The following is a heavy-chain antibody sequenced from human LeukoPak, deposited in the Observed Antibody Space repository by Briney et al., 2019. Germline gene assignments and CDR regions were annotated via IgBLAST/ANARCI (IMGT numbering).Heavy chain of an antibody. Sequence: GGSLRLSCAASGFTFSDYNMRWIRQAPGKGLEWVSSISRSGSTKYYADSVKGRFAISRDISKNMVFLQMNSLRAEDTAVYYCARENRNSGTFDPWGQGTLVTVSS. D-gene: IGHD1-26*01. CDR2: ISRSGSTK. J-gene: IGHJ5*02. V-gene: IGHV3-11*04. CDR3: ARENRNSGTFDP. CDR1: GFTFSDYN.